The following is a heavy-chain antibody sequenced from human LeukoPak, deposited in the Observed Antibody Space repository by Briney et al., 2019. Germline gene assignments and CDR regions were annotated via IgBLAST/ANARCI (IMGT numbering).Heavy chain of an antibody. J-gene: IGHJ6*02. Sequence: GASVKVSCKASGYTFTSYYMHWVRQAPGQGLEWMGIINPSGGSKSYTQRFKGRVTMTRDTSTSTVYMELSSLRSEDTAVYYCARDVLVGATPAYYYYYGMDVWGQGTTVTVSS. CDR3: ARDVLVGATPAYYYYYGMDV. D-gene: IGHD1-26*01. V-gene: IGHV1-46*01. CDR2: INPSGGSK. CDR1: GYTFTSYY.